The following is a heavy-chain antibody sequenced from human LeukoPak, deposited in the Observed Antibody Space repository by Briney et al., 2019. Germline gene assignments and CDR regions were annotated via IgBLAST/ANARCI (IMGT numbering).Heavy chain of an antibody. V-gene: IGHV1-8*01. CDR1: GYTFTSYD. Sequence: ASVKVSCKASGYTFTSYDINWVRQATGQGLEWMGWMNPNSGNTGYAQKFQGRVTMTRSTSISTAYMELSSLRSEDTAVYYCATRPYYYGSGSYYNGDYWGQGTLVTVSS. D-gene: IGHD3-10*01. CDR2: MNPNSGNT. J-gene: IGHJ4*02. CDR3: ATRPYYYGSGSYYNGDY.